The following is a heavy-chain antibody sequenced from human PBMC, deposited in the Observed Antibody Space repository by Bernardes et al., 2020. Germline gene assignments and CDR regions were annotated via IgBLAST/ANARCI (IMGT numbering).Heavy chain of an antibody. CDR1: GGAFSNYA. CDR2: IIPLFGTA. J-gene: IGHJ4*02. V-gene: IGHV1-69*13. D-gene: IGHD3-10*01. CDR3: AREWEGFGSGSFWLF. Sequence: SVKVSCKASGGAFSNYAISWVRQAPGQRLEWMGGIIPLFGTATYAQKFQGRITITAHESTSTAYMELSSLRSEDTAVYYCAREWEGFGSGSFWLFWGQGTLVTVSP.